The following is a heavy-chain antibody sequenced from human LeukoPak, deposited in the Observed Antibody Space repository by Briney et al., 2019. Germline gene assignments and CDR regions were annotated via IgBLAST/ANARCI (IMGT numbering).Heavy chain of an antibody. V-gene: IGHV3-30-3*01. CDR1: GFTFSSYA. D-gene: IGHD3-3*01. CDR2: ISYDGSNK. CDR3: AREDPEWNYFDY. Sequence: PGGSLRLSCAASGFTFSSYAMHWVRQAPGKGLEWVAVISYDGSNKYYADSVKGRFTISRDNSKNTLYLQMNSLRAEDTAVYYCAREDPEWNYFDYWGQGTLVTVSS. J-gene: IGHJ4*02.